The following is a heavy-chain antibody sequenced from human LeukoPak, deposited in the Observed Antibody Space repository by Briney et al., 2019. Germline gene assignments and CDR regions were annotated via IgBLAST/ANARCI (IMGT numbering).Heavy chain of an antibody. CDR3: ARRDIVATGGYYYYYYMDV. CDR1: GFTFLSYN. V-gene: IGHV3-48*04. D-gene: IGHD5-12*01. Sequence: GGSLRLSCAASGFTFLSYNMNWVRQAPGKGLEWVSYISSSGSTIYYADSVKGRFTISRDNAKNSLYLQMNSLRAEDTAVYYCARRDIVATGGYYYYYYMDVWGKGTTVTISS. J-gene: IGHJ6*03. CDR2: ISSSGSTI.